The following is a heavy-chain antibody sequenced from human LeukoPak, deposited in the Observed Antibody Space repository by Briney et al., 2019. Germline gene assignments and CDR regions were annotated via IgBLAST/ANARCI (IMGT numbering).Heavy chain of an antibody. D-gene: IGHD3-10*01. CDR3: ARVKGREGSTVIIDY. V-gene: IGHV4-34*01. CDR1: GGSFSGYY. CDR2: INHSGST. J-gene: IGHJ4*02. Sequence: PSETLSLTCAVYGGSFSGYYWSWIRQPPGKGLEWIGEINHSGSTNYNPSLKSRVTMSVDTSKNQFSLKLSSVTAADTAVYYCARVKGREGSTVIIDYWGQGTLVTVSS.